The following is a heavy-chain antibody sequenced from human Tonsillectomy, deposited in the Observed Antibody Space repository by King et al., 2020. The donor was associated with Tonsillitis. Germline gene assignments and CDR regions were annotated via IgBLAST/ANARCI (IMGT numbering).Heavy chain of an antibody. CDR3: ARDPLPVEMATSPYYFDY. V-gene: IGHV1-69*09. J-gene: IGHJ4*01. D-gene: IGHD5-24*01. CDR1: GGTFSSYA. Sequence: VQLVQSGAEVKKPGSSVKVSCKASGGTFSSYAISWVRQAPGQGLEWMGRIIPILGIANYAQKFQGRVTITADKSTSTAYMELSSLRSEDTAVYYCARDPLPVEMATSPYYFDYWGHGTLVTVSS. CDR2: IIPILGIA.